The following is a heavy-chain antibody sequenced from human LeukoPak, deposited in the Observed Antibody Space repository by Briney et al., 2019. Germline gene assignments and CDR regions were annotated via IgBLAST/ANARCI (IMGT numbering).Heavy chain of an antibody. CDR3: AGQDSGDYRNWFDP. D-gene: IGHD3-22*01. Sequence: PSETLSLTCTVSGGSISSRGYYWSWIRQHPGKGLEWIGYIFYSGSTYYNPSLKSRVTISVDTSKNQFSLKLSSVTAADTALYYCAGQDSGDYRNWFDPWGQGTLVTVSS. V-gene: IGHV4-31*03. CDR2: IFYSGST. J-gene: IGHJ5*02. CDR1: GGSISSRGYY.